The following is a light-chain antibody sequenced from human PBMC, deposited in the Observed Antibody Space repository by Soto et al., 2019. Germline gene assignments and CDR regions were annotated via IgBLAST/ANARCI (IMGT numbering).Light chain of an antibody. CDR2: GAS. CDR3: QQYTNWT. V-gene: IGKV3-15*01. J-gene: IGKJ1*01. CDR1: QSVSSN. Sequence: EIVMTQSPATLSVSPGERATLSCRASQSVSSNLAWYQQKPGQAPRLLIYGASTRATGIPARFSGSGSGTDFTLTISRLQSEDFAVYYCQQYTNWTFGQGTKVEIK.